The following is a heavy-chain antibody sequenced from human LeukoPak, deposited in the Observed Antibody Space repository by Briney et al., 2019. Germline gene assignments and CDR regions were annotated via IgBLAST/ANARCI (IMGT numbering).Heavy chain of an antibody. CDR2: IIPIFGTA. V-gene: IGHV1-69*05. Sequence: SVKVSCKASGGTFSSYAISWVRQAPGQGLEWMGGIIPIFGTANYAQKFQGRVTMTTDTSTSTAYMELRSLRSDDTAVYYCARRLGLRWEPDFDYWGQGTLVTVSS. D-gene: IGHD1-26*01. CDR1: GGTFSSYA. J-gene: IGHJ4*02. CDR3: ARRLGLRWEPDFDY.